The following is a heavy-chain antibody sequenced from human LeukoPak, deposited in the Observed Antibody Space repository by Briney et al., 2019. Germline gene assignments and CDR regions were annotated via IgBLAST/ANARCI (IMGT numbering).Heavy chain of an antibody. Sequence: ASVKVSCKASGYTFTSYDINWVRQATGQGLEWMGWINPNSGGTNYAQKFQGRVTMTRDTSISTAYMELSRLRSDDTAVYYCASTVPGTTTAYYYYYMDVWGKGTTVTVSS. CDR3: ASTVPGTTTAYYYYYMDV. CDR1: GYTFTSYD. D-gene: IGHD1-7*01. V-gene: IGHV1-2*02. J-gene: IGHJ6*03. CDR2: INPNSGGT.